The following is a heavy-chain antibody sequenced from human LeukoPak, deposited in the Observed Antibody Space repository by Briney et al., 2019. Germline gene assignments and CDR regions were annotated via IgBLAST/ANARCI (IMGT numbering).Heavy chain of an antibody. CDR3: ARGFRRGSYWGY. Sequence: GASVKVSCKAPGYTFTSYDINWVRQATGQGLEWMGWMNPNSGNTGYAQKFQGRVTITRNTSISTAYMELSSLRSEDTAVYYCARGFRRGSYWGYWGQGTLVTVSS. D-gene: IGHD1-26*01. CDR2: MNPNSGNT. J-gene: IGHJ4*02. V-gene: IGHV1-8*03. CDR1: GYTFTSYD.